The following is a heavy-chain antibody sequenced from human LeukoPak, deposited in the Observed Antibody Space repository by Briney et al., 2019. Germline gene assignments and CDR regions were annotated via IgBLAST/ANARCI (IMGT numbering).Heavy chain of an antibody. CDR1: GFTFSNYG. D-gene: IGHD2/OR15-2a*01. CDR3: ARDWFHAIDY. Sequence: GGSLRLSCAASGFTFSNYGMHWARQAPGKGLEWVAFIYYDGSNKYYADSVRGRFTISRDNSKNTLYLQMGSLRAEDTAVYYCARDWFHAIDYWGQGTLVTVSS. J-gene: IGHJ4*02. V-gene: IGHV3-30*19. CDR2: IYYDGSNK.